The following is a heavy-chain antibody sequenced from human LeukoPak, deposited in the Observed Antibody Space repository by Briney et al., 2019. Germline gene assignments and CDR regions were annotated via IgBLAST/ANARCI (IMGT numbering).Heavy chain of an antibody. V-gene: IGHV3-21*01. Sequence: GGSLRLSCAASGFTFSSYSMNWVRQAPGKGLEWVSSISSSSSYIYYADSVKGRFTISRDNAKNSLYLQMNSLRAEDTAVYYCAREDIAAAGKFDYWGQGTLVTVSS. CDR3: AREDIAAAGKFDY. J-gene: IGHJ4*02. D-gene: IGHD6-13*01. CDR1: GFTFSSYS. CDR2: ISSSSSYI.